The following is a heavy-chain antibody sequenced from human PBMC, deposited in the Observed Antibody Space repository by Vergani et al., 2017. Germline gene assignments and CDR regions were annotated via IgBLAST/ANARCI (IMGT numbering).Heavy chain of an antibody. Sequence: QVQLVESGGGVVQPGRSLRLSCAASGFTFSSYAMHWVRQAPGKGLEWVAVMSYDGSNKYYADSVKGRFTISRDNSKNTLYLQMNSLRAEDTAVYYCARGDYGDYNWFDPWGQGTLVTVSS. CDR1: GFTFSSYA. CDR2: MSYDGSNK. D-gene: IGHD4-17*01. CDR3: ARGDYGDYNWFDP. V-gene: IGHV3-30-3*01. J-gene: IGHJ5*02.